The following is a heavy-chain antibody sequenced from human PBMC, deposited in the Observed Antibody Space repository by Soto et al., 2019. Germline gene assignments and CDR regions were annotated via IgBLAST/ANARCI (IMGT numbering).Heavy chain of an antibody. CDR3: ARDSVITVVEY. CDR2: INPNSGGT. Sequence: ASVNISCKASGYTFTGYYMHWVRQAPGQGLEWMGWINPNSGGTNYAQKFQGWVTMTRDTSISTAYMELSRLRSDDTAVYYCARDSVITVVEYWGQDTLAPLAS. J-gene: IGHJ1*01. CDR1: GYTFTGYY. V-gene: IGHV1-2*04. D-gene: IGHD1-20*01.